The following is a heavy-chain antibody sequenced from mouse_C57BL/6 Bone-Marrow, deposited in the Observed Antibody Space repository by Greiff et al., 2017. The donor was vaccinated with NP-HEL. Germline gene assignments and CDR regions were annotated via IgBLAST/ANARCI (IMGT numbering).Heavy chain of an antibody. D-gene: IGHD1-1*01. V-gene: IGHV14-4*01. Sequence: VQLKQSGAELVRPGASVKLSCTASGFNIKDDYMHWVKQRPEQGLEWIGWIDPENGDTEYASKFQGKATITADTSSNTAYLQLSSLTSEDTAVYYCTPGTLLYFDVWGTGTTVTVSS. CDR2: IDPENGDT. J-gene: IGHJ1*03. CDR1: GFNIKDDY. CDR3: TPGTLLYFDV.